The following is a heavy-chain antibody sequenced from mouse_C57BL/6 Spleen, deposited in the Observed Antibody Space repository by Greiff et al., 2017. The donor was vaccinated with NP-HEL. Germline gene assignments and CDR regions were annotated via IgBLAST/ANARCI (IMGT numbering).Heavy chain of an antibody. CDR1: GYAFSSSW. J-gene: IGHJ4*01. CDR2: IYPGDGDT. D-gene: IGHD2-2*01. CDR3: ATTMVTTLYAMDY. Sequence: QVQLQQSGPELVKPGASVNISCKASGYAFSSSWMNWVKQRPGKGLEWIGRIYPGDGDTNYNGKFKGKATLTTDKSSSTAYMQLSSLTSEDSAVYFCATTMVTTLYAMDYWGQGTSVTVSS. V-gene: IGHV1-82*01.